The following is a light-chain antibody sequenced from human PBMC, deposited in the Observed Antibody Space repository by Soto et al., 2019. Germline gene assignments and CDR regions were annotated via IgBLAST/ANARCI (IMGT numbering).Light chain of an antibody. Sequence: QSALTQPASVSGSPGQSITISCTGTSSDVGGYNYVSWYQQHPGKAPKLLIYEVRHRPSGISNRFSGYKSGNTASLTISGLQDEDEADFYCTSYTSSSTYVFGTGTKLTVL. CDR3: TSYTSSSTYV. V-gene: IGLV2-14*01. J-gene: IGLJ1*01. CDR1: SSDVGGYNY. CDR2: EVR.